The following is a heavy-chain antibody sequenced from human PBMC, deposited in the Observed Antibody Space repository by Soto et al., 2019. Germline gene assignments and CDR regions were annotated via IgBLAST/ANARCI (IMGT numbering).Heavy chain of an antibody. V-gene: IGHV4-38-2*01. CDR2: IYHGGST. Sequence: PSETLSLTCAVSGYSISSGYYWGWLRQPPGKGLEWIGSIYHGGSTYYNPSLNSRVTLSIDMTNNHVSLILNSVTAADTAVYYCERVEAFVPYYFDSRPYSIENWFDPWGQGTLVTVYS. CDR3: ERVEAFVPYYFDSRPYSIENWFDP. D-gene: IGHD3-22*01. CDR1: GYSISSGYY. J-gene: IGHJ5*02.